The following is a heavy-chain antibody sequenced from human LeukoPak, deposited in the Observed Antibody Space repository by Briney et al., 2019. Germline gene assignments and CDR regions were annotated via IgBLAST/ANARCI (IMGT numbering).Heavy chain of an antibody. D-gene: IGHD1-14*01. CDR2: INPGGSSV. Sequence: GGSLRLSCADSGFTFSSYWMQWVRQVPGKGLVWVARINPGGSSVTYADSVKGRFTISRDNAKNTLYLQMDSLSAEDTGVYHCARSNQADDYWGQGTLVTVSS. CDR3: ARSNQADDY. V-gene: IGHV3-74*01. J-gene: IGHJ4*02. CDR1: GFTFSSYW.